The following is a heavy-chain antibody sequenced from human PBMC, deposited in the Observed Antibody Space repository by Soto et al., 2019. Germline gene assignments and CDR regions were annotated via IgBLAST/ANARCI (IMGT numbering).Heavy chain of an antibody. CDR1: GYTFSIYG. V-gene: IGHV1-18*01. D-gene: IGHD3-10*01. Sequence: GASVKVSCKASGYTFSIYGINWVRQAPGQWLEWMGWTRPNNGNTKYAQNLQGRVTMTTDTSTSTAYMELRSLRPDDTAVYYCVRDLDGSGSYYTDYWGRGTLVTVSS. CDR2: TRPNNGNT. CDR3: VRDLDGSGSYYTDY. J-gene: IGHJ4*02.